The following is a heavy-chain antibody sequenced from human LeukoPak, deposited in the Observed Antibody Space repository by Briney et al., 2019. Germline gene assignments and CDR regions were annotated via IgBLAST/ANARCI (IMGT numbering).Heavy chain of an antibody. Sequence: ASVKVSCKASGYTFTSYDIIWVRQATGQGLEWMGWMNPNSGNTGYAQKFQGRVTITRNTSISTAYMELSSLRSEDTAVYYCARDSSSWYYYYMDVWGKGTTVTVSS. CDR2: MNPNSGNT. CDR1: GYTFTSYD. V-gene: IGHV1-8*03. J-gene: IGHJ6*03. CDR3: ARDSSSWYYYYMDV. D-gene: IGHD6-13*01.